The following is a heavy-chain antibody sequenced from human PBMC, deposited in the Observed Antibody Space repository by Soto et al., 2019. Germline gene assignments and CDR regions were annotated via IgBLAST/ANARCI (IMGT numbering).Heavy chain of an antibody. V-gene: IGHV4-59*01. Sequence: QVQLQESGPGLVKPSETLSLTCTVSGGSISSYYWSWIRQPPGKGLEWIGYIYYSGSTNYNPSLKSRVTISVDTSKNQFSLKLSSVTAADTAVYYCARDHPGWCDPWGQGTLVTVSS. J-gene: IGHJ5*02. D-gene: IGHD3-10*01. CDR1: GGSISSYY. CDR2: IYYSGST. CDR3: ARDHPGWCDP.